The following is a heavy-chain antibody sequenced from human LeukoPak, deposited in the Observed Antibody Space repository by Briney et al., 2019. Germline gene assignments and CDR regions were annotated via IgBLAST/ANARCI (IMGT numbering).Heavy chain of an antibody. V-gene: IGHV4-59*08. CDR2: MYYSENT. CDR1: GGSIGSYY. D-gene: IGHD6-19*01. Sequence: SETLSLTCTVSGGSIGSYYWSWIRQPPAKGLEWIGHMYYSENTKYNPSLKGRVTVSVDTSKNQFSLILSSVTAADTAVYYCARRVAGIDIFDYGGQGALVTVSS. CDR3: ARRVAGIDIFDY. J-gene: IGHJ4*02.